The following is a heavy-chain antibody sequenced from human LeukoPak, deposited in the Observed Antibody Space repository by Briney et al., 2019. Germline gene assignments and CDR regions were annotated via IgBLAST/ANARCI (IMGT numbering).Heavy chain of an antibody. V-gene: IGHV4-59*11. J-gene: IGHJ4*02. CDR1: GGSISSHY. CDR2: VYYSGST. Sequence: PSETLSLTCTVSGGSISSHYWSWIRQPPGKGLEWIGYVYYSGSTNYNLSLKSRVTISVDTSKNQFSLRLSSVTAADTAVYYCARWYHDSSGYRYFDYWGQGTLVIVSS. D-gene: IGHD3-22*01. CDR3: ARWYHDSSGYRYFDY.